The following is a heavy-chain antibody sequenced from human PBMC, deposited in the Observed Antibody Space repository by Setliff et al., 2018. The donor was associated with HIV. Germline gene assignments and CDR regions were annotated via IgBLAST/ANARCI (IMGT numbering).Heavy chain of an antibody. CDR2: INHSGST. CDR1: GGSFNGYS. CDR3: ARSNLEPTSRLFDP. J-gene: IGHJ5*02. Sequence: PSETLSLTCAVYGGSFNGYSWTWIRQPPGKGLEWIGGINHSGSTNYNPSLKSRVTISVDTSKNQFSLKLSSVTPADTAVYYCARSNLEPTSRLFDPWGPGTLVTVSS. D-gene: IGHD1-26*01. V-gene: IGHV4-34*01.